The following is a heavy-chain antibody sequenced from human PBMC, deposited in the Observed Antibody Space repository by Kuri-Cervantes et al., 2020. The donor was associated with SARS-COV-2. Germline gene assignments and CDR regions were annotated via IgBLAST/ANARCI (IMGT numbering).Heavy chain of an antibody. CDR2: IRSKANSYAT. J-gene: IGHJ5*02. Sequence: GESLKISCAASGFTFSGSAIHWVRQASGKGLEWVGRIRSKANSYATAYAASVKGRFTISRDDSKNTAYLQMNSLKTEDTAVYYCAKDHGSGWLGDNNWFDPWGQGTLVTVSS. CDR1: GFTFSGSA. D-gene: IGHD6-19*01. V-gene: IGHV3-73*01. CDR3: AKDHGSGWLGDNNWFDP.